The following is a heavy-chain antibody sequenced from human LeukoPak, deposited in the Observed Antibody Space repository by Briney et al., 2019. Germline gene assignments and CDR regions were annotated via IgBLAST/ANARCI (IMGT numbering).Heavy chain of an antibody. J-gene: IGHJ4*02. V-gene: IGHV3-48*03. CDR2: ITSSGTSI. D-gene: IGHD1-1*01. CDR3: ARSTTSSLFDY. CDR1: GFTFSSYE. Sequence: GGSLRLSCAASGFTFSSYEMNWVRQAPGKGLEWVSFITSSGTSISYADSVKGRFTISRDNAKNSLYLQMNSLRAEDTAVYYCARSTTSSLFDYWGQGTLVSVPS.